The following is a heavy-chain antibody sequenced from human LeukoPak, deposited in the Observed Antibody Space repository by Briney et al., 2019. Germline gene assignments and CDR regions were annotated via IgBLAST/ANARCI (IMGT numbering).Heavy chain of an antibody. CDR2: IYHTGTT. D-gene: IGHD4-23*01. CDR3: ARVLPSYGGNSAHFDI. V-gene: IGHV4-38-2*02. CDR1: GYSIISDYY. J-gene: IGHJ3*02. Sequence: SETLSLTCTVSGYSIISDYYWGWIRQPPGMELEWIGSIYHTGTTYYNPSLRSRVTISVDTSKNQFSLKLNSMTAADTAVYYCARVLPSYGGNSAHFDIWGQGTMVTVSS.